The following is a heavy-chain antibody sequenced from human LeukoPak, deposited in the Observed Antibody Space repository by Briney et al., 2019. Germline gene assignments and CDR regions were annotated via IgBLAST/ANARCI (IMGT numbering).Heavy chain of an antibody. Sequence: PGRSLRLSCAASGFTFSNYGIHWVRQASGKGLEWVGRIRSKANSYATAYAASVKGRFTISRDDSKNTAYLQMNSLKTEDTAVYYCTRHFGDMGLKNWGQGTLVTVSS. V-gene: IGHV3-73*01. D-gene: IGHD3-16*01. CDR2: IRSKANSYAT. CDR3: TRHFGDMGLKN. CDR1: GFTFSNYG. J-gene: IGHJ4*02.